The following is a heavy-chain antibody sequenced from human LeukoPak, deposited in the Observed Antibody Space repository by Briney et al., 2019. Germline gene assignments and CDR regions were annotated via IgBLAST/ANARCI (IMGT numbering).Heavy chain of an antibody. CDR2: INPSGGST. CDR1: GYTFTSYY. J-gene: IGHJ5*02. CDR3: ARDVNDYVWGSYHRNWFDP. V-gene: IGHV1-46*01. D-gene: IGHD3-16*02. Sequence: ASVKVSCKASGYTFTSYYMHWVRQAPGQGLEWMGIINPSGGSTSYAQKFQGRVTMTRDTSTSTVYMELSSLRSEDTAVYHCARDVNDYVWGSYHRNWFDPWGQGTLVTVSS.